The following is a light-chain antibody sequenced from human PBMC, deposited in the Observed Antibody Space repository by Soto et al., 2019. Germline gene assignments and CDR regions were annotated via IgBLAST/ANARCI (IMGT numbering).Light chain of an antibody. CDR2: DAS. V-gene: IGKV3-20*01. CDR1: QRISNSY. Sequence: EIVLTQSPGTLSLSPGERATLSCRASQRISNSYLAWYQQKPGQAPRLLLYDASSRATGIPDRVSGSGSGTDFTLIISRLEPEDCAVYYCQQYARPPFAFGQGTKVEIK. J-gene: IGKJ2*01. CDR3: QQYARPPFA.